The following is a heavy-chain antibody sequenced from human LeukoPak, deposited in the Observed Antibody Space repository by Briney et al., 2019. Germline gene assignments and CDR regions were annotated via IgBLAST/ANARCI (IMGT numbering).Heavy chain of an antibody. D-gene: IGHD3-10*01. J-gene: IGHJ4*02. CDR1: RFSFSGYG. Sequence: GGSLRLSCAASRFSFSGYGMHWVRQAPGKGLEWVALITYDDFYKYYGDSVKGRFTISRDNSKNTLYLQMNSLRPEDTAVYYCAKDRISMVRSSDIDNWGQGTLVTVSS. V-gene: IGHV3-30*18. CDR3: AKDRISMVRSSDIDN. CDR2: ITYDDFYK.